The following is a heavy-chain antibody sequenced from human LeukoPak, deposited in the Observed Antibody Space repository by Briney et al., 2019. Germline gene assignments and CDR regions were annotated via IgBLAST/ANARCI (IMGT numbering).Heavy chain of an antibody. Sequence: SETLSLTCTVSGGSISSYYWSWIRQPPGKGLEWIGYTHYSGSTKYNPSLKSRLTISVDSSKNQFSLRLSSVTAADTAVYFCARGAAGTGAADYWGQGTPLTVSS. CDR2: THYSGST. D-gene: IGHD6-13*01. V-gene: IGHV4-59*01. CDR3: ARGAAGTGAADY. J-gene: IGHJ4*02. CDR1: GGSISSYY.